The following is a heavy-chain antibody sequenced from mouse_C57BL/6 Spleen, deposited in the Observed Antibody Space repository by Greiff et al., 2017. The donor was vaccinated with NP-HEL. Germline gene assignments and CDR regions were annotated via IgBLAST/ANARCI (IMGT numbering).Heavy chain of an antibody. CDR2: INPYNGGT. J-gene: IGHJ2*01. CDR3: ARGSSSFDY. Sequence: VQLKESGPVLVKPGASVKMSCKASGYTFTDYYMNWVKQSHGKSLEWIGVINPYNGGTSYNQKFKGKATLTVDKSSSTAYMELNSLTSEDSAVYYCARGSSSFDYWGQGTTLTVSS. D-gene: IGHD1-1*01. CDR1: GYTFTDYY. V-gene: IGHV1-19*01.